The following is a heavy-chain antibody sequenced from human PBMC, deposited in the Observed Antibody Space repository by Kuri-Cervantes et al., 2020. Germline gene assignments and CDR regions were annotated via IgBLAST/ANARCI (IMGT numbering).Heavy chain of an antibody. CDR1: GFTFNNAW. J-gene: IGHJ6*02. CDR2: ISGSGSTI. D-gene: IGHD3-22*01. Sequence: GESLKISCAASGFTFNNAWMSWVRQAPGKGLEWVSAISGSGSTIYYADSVKGRFTISRDNAKNSLYLQMNSLRAEDTAVYYCARVSGYYDSSVPSRLFYYYGMDVWGQGTTVTVSS. CDR3: ARVSGYYDSSVPSRLFYYYGMDV. V-gene: IGHV3-11*01.